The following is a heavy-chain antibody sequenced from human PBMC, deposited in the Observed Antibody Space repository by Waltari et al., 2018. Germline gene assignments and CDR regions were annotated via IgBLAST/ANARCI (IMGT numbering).Heavy chain of an antibody. CDR2: VLSTGKT. Sequence: QLQESGPGLVKPSGTLSLSCAVSGDSVTSANWWSWVRQSPQRGLEWIGQVLSTGKTNYSPSFASRVTMSLDASNNQFSLKVTSATAADTAVYHCARDRGRGLYLDVWGPGTLVTVSP. CDR3: ARDRGRGLYLDV. V-gene: IGHV4-4*02. D-gene: IGHD2-15*01. CDR1: GDSVTSANW. J-gene: IGHJ4*02.